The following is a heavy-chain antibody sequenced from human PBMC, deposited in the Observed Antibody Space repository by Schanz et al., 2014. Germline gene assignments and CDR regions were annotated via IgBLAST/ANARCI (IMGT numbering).Heavy chain of an antibody. J-gene: IGHJ4*02. CDR1: EYSFTSYS. D-gene: IGHD5-12*01. Sequence: QVHLVQSGAEVKRPGASVKVSCKASEYSFTSYSMHWVRQAPGQRLEWMGWINTGSGDTKYSQNFQGRVTITRDTSASTAYMELSSLRSEDTAVYSCARGIGGYGANNDCDYWGRGTLVTVSA. CDR3: ARGIGGYGANNDCDY. CDR2: INTGSGDT. V-gene: IGHV1-3*04.